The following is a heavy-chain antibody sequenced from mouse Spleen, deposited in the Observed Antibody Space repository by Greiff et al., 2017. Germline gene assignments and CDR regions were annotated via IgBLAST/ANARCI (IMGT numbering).Heavy chain of an antibody. V-gene: IGHV1-7*01. Sequence: QVQLKESGAELAKPGASVKLSCKASGYTFTSYWMHWVKQRPGQGLEWIGYINPSSGYTKYNQKFKDKATLTADKSSSTAYMQLSSLTYEDSAVYYCARMGYGNYGYFDVWGAGTTVTVSS. CDR1: GYTFTSYW. CDR2: INPSSGYT. J-gene: IGHJ1*01. D-gene: IGHD1-1*01. CDR3: ARMGYGNYGYFDV.